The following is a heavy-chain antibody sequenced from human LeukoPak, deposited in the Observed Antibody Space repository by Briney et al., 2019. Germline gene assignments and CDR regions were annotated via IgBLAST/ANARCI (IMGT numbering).Heavy chain of an antibody. CDR2: ISASGGTT. J-gene: IGHJ3*02. V-gene: IGHV3-23*01. Sequence: GGSLRLSCGASGFTFGSSAMSWVRQAPGKGLEWVSFISASGGTTYYAGSVKGRFTISRDNSRNTLYLQMNSLRPEDTALYYCATPEVTPNVFDIWGQGTMVTVSS. CDR1: GFTFGSSA. CDR3: ATPEVTPNVFDI. D-gene: IGHD4-23*01.